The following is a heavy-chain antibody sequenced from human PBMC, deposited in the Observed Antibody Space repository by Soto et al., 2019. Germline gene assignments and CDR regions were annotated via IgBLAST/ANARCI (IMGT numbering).Heavy chain of an antibody. J-gene: IGHJ4*02. CDR2: ISNSGSTI. V-gene: IGHV3-11*01. Sequence: QVQLVESGGGLVQPGGSLRLSCAASGFTFSDYYMSWIRQAPGKGLEWVSYISNSGSTIYYADSVKGRFTISRDNAKNSLYLQMNTLRADDTAVYYCVRGSRIVAAPQGYWGQGTLVSVSS. D-gene: IGHD5-12*01. CDR1: GFTFSDYY. CDR3: VRGSRIVAAPQGY.